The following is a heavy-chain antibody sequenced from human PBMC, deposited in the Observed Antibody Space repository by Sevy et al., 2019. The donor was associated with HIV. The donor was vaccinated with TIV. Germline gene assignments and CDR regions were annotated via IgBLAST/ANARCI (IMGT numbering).Heavy chain of an antibody. D-gene: IGHD6-13*01. CDR1: GDSISSSSYY. CDR2: IYYSGST. V-gene: IGHV4-39*01. J-gene: IGHJ4*02. Sequence: SETLSLTCTVSGDSISSSSYYWGWIRQPPGKGLEWIGSIYYSGSTYYNPSLKSRVTIFVVTSKNQFSLKLSSVTAADTTVYYCASAAAAAGFVYWGQGTLVTVSS. CDR3: ASAAAAAGFVY.